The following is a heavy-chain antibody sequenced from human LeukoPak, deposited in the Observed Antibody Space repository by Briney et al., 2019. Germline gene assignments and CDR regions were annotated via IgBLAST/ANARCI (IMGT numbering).Heavy chain of an antibody. CDR2: ISGSGGRT. CDR1: GFTFRSYA. J-gene: IGHJ5*02. V-gene: IGHV3-23*01. CDR3: AKPYSGTILTGWFDP. Sequence: PGGSLRLSCAAPGFTFRSYAMTWVRQAPGKGLEWVSIISGSGGRTSYADSVKGRFTIPRDNSTNPLYLQMKSLRAEDTALYYCAKPYSGTILTGWFDPWGQGTLVTVSS. D-gene: IGHD3-9*01.